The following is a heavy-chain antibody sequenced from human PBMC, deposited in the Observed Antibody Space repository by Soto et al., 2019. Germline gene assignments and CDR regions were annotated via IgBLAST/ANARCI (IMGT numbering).Heavy chain of an antibody. CDR3: ARRHVLDIEAYY. V-gene: IGHV4-39*01. J-gene: IGHJ4*02. Sequence: SETLSLTCTVSGGSISSSTYYWGWMRQPPGKGLEWIASFFIGGNTYYNPSLKSRVTISVDTSKNQFSLKLSSVTAADTDVYFCARRHVLDIEAYYWGQGILVTVSX. CDR2: FFIGGNT. D-gene: IGHD2-8*01. CDR1: GGSISSSTYY.